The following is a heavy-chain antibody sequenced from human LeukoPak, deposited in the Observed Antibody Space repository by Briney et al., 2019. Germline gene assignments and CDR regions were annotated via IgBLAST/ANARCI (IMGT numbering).Heavy chain of an antibody. V-gene: IGHV3-7*01. J-gene: IGHJ3*02. CDR1: GFTFSSYW. CDR2: IKQDGSEK. D-gene: IGHD3-22*01. CDR3: ASSLGYYYFGDAFDI. Sequence: PGGSLRLSCAASGFTFSSYWMSRVRQAPGKGLEWVANIKQDGSEKYYVDSVKGRFTISRDNAKNSLYLQMNSLRAEDTAVYYCASSLGYYYFGDAFDIWGQGTMVTVSS.